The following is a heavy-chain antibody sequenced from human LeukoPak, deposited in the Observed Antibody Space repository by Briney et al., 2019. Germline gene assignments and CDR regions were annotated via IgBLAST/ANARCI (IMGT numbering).Heavy chain of an antibody. J-gene: IGHJ6*03. CDR2: IKQDGSEK. D-gene: IGHD2-2*01. CDR3: ARERYCSSTSCEHYYYYYYMDV. V-gene: IGHV3-7*01. CDR1: GFTFSSYW. Sequence: GGSQRLSCAASGFTFSSYWMSWVRQAPGKGLEWVANIKQDGSEKYYVDSVKGRFTISRDNAKNSLYLQMNSLRAEDTAVYYCARERYCSSTSCEHYYYYYYMDVWGKGTTVTVSS.